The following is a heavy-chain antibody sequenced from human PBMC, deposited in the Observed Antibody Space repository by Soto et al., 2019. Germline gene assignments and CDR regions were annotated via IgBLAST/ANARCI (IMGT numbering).Heavy chain of an antibody. J-gene: IGHJ4*02. CDR1: GFTFRSYE. D-gene: IGHD6-19*01. V-gene: IGHV3-23*01. CDR2: ISGSGTIT. CDR3: AKEYSSGWYFLDY. Sequence: GGSLRLSCAASGFTFRSYEMSWVRQAPGKGLEWVSGISGSGTITYYADSVKGRFTISRDNSKNTLYLQMNSLRAEDTAIYYCAKEYSSGWYFLDYWGQGTLVTVSS.